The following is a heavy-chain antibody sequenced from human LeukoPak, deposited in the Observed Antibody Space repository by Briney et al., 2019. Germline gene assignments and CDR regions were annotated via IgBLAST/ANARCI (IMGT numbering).Heavy chain of an antibody. D-gene: IGHD3-10*02. CDR2: IKQDGSEK. CDR1: GFTFSSYW. Sequence: GGSLRLSCAASGFTFSSYWMSWVRQAPGKGLEWVANIKQDGSEKYYVDSVKGRVTISRDNAKNSLYLQMNSLRAEDTAVYYFAELGITMIGGVWGKGTTVTISS. V-gene: IGHV3-7*01. J-gene: IGHJ6*04. CDR3: AELGITMIGGV.